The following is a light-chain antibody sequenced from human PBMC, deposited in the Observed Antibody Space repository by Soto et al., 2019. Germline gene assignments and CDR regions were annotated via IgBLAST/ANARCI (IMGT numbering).Light chain of an antibody. Sequence: EIMLKQSPATLSVSAGERATFSCRASQSVSSYLAWYQQKPGQAPRLLIYGASIRAAGIPDRFSGSGSGTDFTLTIRRLEPEDFAVYYCQQYGSSPRTFGQGTKV. V-gene: IGKV3-20*01. CDR3: QQYGSSPRT. CDR1: QSVSSY. CDR2: GAS. J-gene: IGKJ1*01.